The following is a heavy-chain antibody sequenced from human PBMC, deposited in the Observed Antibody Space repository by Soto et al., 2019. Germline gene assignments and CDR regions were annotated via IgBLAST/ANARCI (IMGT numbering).Heavy chain of an antibody. V-gene: IGHV1-69*12. Sequence: QVQLVQSGAAVKKPGSSVKVSCKASGGTFSSYAISWVRQAPGQGLEWMGGIIPIFGTANYAQKFQGRVRITAEESTSTAYMEQSSLRSEDTAVYYCTRDDVDTAMPYGMDVWGQGTTVTVSS. D-gene: IGHD5-18*01. J-gene: IGHJ6*02. CDR1: GGTFSSYA. CDR2: IIPIFGTA. CDR3: TRDDVDTAMPYGMDV.